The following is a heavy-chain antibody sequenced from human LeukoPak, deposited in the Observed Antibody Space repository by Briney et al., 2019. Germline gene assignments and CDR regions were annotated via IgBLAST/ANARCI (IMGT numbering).Heavy chain of an antibody. J-gene: IGHJ4*02. CDR2: IPHSGST. CDR3: ARVNTVMATFDY. D-gene: IGHD5-18*01. V-gene: IGHV4-38-2*02. CDR1: GYSISSAY. Sequence: PSETLSLTCTVSGYSISSAYGGWIRQPPGKGLEWIATIPHSGSTYYNPSLKSRVTISGDTSQSQYSLKLSSVTAADTAVYYCARVNTVMATFDYWGQGTLVTVSS.